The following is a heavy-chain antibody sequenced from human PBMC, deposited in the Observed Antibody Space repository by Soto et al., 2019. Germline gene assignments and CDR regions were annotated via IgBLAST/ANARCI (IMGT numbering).Heavy chain of an antibody. CDR3: ARGYDFWSGYYNCFDP. V-gene: IGHV4-4*02. D-gene: IGHD3-3*01. Sequence: PSETPSLTCTVSSGTISSSNWWSWVSQTPGKGLEWIGEIYHSGSTNYNPSLKSRVTISVDKSKNQFSLKLSSVTAADTAVYYCARGYDFWSGYYNCFDPWGQGTLVTVSS. J-gene: IGHJ5*02. CDR2: IYHSGST. CDR1: SGTISSSNW.